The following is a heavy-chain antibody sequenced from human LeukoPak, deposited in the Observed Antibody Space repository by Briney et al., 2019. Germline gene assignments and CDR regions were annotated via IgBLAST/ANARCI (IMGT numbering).Heavy chain of an antibody. J-gene: IGHJ4*02. CDR1: GHTFTAYY. CDR3: ARAHFYYDFWSGYYSTYYFDY. Sequence: ASVKVSCKASGHTFTAYYIHWVRQAPGQGLEWMGWIHPGTGDTNYAQKFQGRVTVSRDTSISTAYMELSRLRSDDTAVYYCARAHFYYDFWSGYYSTYYFDYWGQGTLVTVSS. CDR2: IHPGTGDT. V-gene: IGHV1-2*02. D-gene: IGHD3-3*01.